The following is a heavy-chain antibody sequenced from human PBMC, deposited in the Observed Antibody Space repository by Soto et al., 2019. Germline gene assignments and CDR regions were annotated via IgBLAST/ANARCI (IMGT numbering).Heavy chain of an antibody. CDR1: GGSFSGSY. CDR2: INHSGST. J-gene: IGHJ5*02. V-gene: IGHV4-34*01. CDR3: ERGLLVVPGPCHWFDP. D-gene: IGHD2-2*01. Sequence: QVQLQQWGAGLLKPSETLSLTCAVYGGSFSGSYWSWIRQPPGKGLEWIGEINHSGSTSYNPSLKSRVTISVDTSKNHVSLKLRTVTAADTAVYYCERGLLVVPGPCHWFDPWCQGTLVTVSS.